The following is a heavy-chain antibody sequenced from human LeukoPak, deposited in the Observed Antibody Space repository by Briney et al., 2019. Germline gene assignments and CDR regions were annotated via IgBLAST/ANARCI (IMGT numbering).Heavy chain of an antibody. Sequence: GGSLRLSCVASGFTFRNYWMSWVRQAPGKGLEWVANIKQDGGDKYYVDSVKGRFTISRDNAKNSLSLQMNSLRAEDTAVYYCVRGRTSGSSWPFDYWGQGTLVTVSS. CDR2: IKQDGGDK. J-gene: IGHJ4*02. CDR3: VRGRTSGSSWPFDY. D-gene: IGHD6-13*01. CDR1: GFTFRNYW. V-gene: IGHV3-7*01.